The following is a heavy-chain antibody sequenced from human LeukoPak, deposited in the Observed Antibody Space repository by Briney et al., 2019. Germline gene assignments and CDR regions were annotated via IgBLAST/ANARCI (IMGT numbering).Heavy chain of an antibody. CDR1: GGSFSGYY. Sequence: SETLSLTCAVYGGSFSGYYWSWIRQPPGKGLEWIEEINHSGSTNYNPSLKSRVTISVDTSKNQFSLKLSSVTAADTAVYYCARGIGWIQLWFSFDYWGQGTLVTVSS. CDR2: INHSGST. CDR3: ARGIGWIQLWFSFDY. J-gene: IGHJ4*02. D-gene: IGHD5-18*01. V-gene: IGHV4-34*01.